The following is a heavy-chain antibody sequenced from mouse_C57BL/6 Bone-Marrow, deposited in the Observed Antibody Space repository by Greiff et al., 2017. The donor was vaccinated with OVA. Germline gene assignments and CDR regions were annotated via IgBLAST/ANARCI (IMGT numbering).Heavy chain of an antibody. Sequence: QVQLQQPGAELVKPGASVKMSCKASGYTFTSYWITWVQQRPGQGLEWIGDIYPGSGSPNYNEQFKSKATLTVDTSSSTAYMPLSSLTSEDSAVYYCAREGRITTVVATDYWGQGTTLTVSS. CDR1: GYTFTSYW. CDR2: IYPGSGSP. J-gene: IGHJ2*01. CDR3: AREGRITTVVATDY. V-gene: IGHV1-55*01. D-gene: IGHD1-1*01.